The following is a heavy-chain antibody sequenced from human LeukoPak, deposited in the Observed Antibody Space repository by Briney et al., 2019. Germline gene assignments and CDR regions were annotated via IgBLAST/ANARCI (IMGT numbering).Heavy chain of an antibody. V-gene: IGHV1-2*02. D-gene: IGHD4-17*01. CDR2: INPNSGGT. Sequence: ASVKVSCKASGYTFTGYYMHWVRQAPGQGLEWMGWINPNSGGTNYAQKFQGRVTMTRDTSISTAYMELSRLRSDDTAVYYCARVPYGDHEGYYFDYWGQGTLVTVSS. J-gene: IGHJ4*02. CDR3: ARVPYGDHEGYYFDY. CDR1: GYTFTGYY.